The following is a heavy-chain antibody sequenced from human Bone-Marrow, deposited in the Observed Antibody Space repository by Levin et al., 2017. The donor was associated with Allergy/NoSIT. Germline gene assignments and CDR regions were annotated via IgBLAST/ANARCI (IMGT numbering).Heavy chain of an antibody. D-gene: IGHD3-16*01. CDR2: IHHSGTT. J-gene: IGHJ6*03. Sequence: SETLSLTCVVSGDSIRSGGSSWSWIRQPPGKGLEWIVFIHHSGTTYYNPSLDKSRVTISVDRSKNQFSLKLSSVTAADTAVYYCARVKGEGLTYYYYHIDVWGKGTTVTVSS. CDR1: GDSIRSGGSS. V-gene: IGHV4-30-2*01. CDR3: ARVKGEGLTYYYYHIDV.